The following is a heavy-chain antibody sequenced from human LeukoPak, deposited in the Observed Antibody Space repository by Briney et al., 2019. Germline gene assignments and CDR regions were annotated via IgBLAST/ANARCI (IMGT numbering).Heavy chain of an antibody. CDR3: ASSSGHSGYASHNIDY. V-gene: IGHV4-39*01. CDR1: GGSISSSSYY. CDR2: IYYSGST. J-gene: IGHJ4*02. D-gene: IGHD5-12*01. Sequence: PSETLSLTCTVSGGSISSSSYYWGWIRQPPGKGLEWIGSIYYSGSTYYNPSLKSRVTISVDTSKNQFSLKLSSVTAADTAVYYCASSSGHSGYASHNIDYWGQGTLVTVSS.